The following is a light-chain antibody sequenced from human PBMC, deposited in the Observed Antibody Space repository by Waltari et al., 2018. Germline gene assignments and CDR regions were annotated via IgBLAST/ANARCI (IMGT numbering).Light chain of an antibody. CDR1: NIGSKS. V-gene: IGLV3-21*02. CDR2: DDS. J-gene: IGLJ2*01. Sequence: SYVLTQPPSVSVAPGQTARITCGGNNIGSKSVHWYQQKPGEAPVMVVYDDSDRPAGLPERFSGSNTGNTATLTISGVEGGDEADYYCQVWDRSSDFRVFGGGTKLTV. CDR3: QVWDRSSDFRV.